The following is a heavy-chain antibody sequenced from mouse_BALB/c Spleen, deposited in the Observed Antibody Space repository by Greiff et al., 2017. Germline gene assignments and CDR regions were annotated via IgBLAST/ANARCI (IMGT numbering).Heavy chain of an antibody. CDR3: ARRRDYDWFAY. CDR1: GYTFTSYW. Sequence: VQLQQSGAELAKPGASVKMSCKASGYTFTSYWMHWVKQRPGQGLEWIGYINPSTGYTEYNQKFKDKATLTADKSSSTAYMQLSSLTSEDSAVYYCARRRDYDWFAYWGQGTLVTVSA. V-gene: IGHV1-7*01. CDR2: INPSTGYT. J-gene: IGHJ3*01. D-gene: IGHD2-4*01.